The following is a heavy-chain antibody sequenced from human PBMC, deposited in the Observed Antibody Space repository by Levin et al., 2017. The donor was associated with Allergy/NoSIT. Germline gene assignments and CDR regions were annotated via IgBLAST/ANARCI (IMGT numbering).Heavy chain of an antibody. CDR1: GYSFTGYY. J-gene: IGHJ4*02. D-gene: IGHD2-15*01. CDR2: INPNSGGT. V-gene: IGHV1-2*02. CDR3: ASSSEHFSGRTCYLGY. Sequence: ASVKVSCKASGYSFTGYYMHWVRQAPGQGLEWMGWINPNSGGTNYAQKFQGRVTMTRDTSISTAYMELRRLRSDDTAVYYCASSSEHFSGRTCYLGYWGQGTLVTVSS.